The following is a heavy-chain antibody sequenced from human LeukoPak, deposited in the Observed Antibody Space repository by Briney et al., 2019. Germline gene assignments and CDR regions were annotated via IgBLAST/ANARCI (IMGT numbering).Heavy chain of an antibody. CDR1: GFTFSSYW. CDR2: IKQDGSEK. Sequence: GGSLRLSCAASGFTFSSYWMSWVRQAPGKGLEWVANIKQDGSEKYYVDSVKGRFTISRDNAKNSLYLQMNSLRAEDTAVYYXXXXXXXXXXXXXXGYRSPYYYGMDVWGQGTTVTVSS. V-gene: IGHV3-7*01. J-gene: IGHJ6*02. D-gene: IGHD3-22*01. CDR3: XXXXXXXXXXXXXGYRSPYYYGMDV.